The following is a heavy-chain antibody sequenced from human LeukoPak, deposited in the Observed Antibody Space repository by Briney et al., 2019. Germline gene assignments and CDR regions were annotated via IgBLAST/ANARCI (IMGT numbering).Heavy chain of an antibody. J-gene: IGHJ5*02. CDR2: ISSNGSST. Sequence: PGGSLRLSCAASGFNFSSYAMNWVRQAPGKGLEWVSAISSNGSSTYYPDSVKGRFTISRDNSKNTLYLPMNRLRAEDPAVYYCAKDRGQPVPKYNWFDPWGRGTLVTVSS. V-gene: IGHV3-23*01. CDR3: AKDRGQPVPKYNWFDP. D-gene: IGHD2-2*01. CDR1: GFNFSSYA.